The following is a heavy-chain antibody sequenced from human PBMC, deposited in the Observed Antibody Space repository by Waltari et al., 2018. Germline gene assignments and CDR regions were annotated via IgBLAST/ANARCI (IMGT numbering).Heavy chain of an antibody. CDR2: INPNNGGT. CDR1: GYTFTGYY. D-gene: IGHD2-8*01. V-gene: IGHV1-2*06. J-gene: IGHJ4*02. Sequence: QVQLVQSGAEVKKPGASVKVSCKASGYTFTGYYMHWVRQAPGQGLEWMGRINPNNGGTSYAQKLQGSVTMTRDTSISTAYMELGMQRSDDTALYYCASTVYAIPCIDYWGQGTLVTVSS. CDR3: ASTVYAIPCIDY.